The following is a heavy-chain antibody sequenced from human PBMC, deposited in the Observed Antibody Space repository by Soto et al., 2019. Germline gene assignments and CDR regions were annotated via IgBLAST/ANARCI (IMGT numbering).Heavy chain of an antibody. D-gene: IGHD2-8*02. V-gene: IGHV1-46*04. Sequence: ASVKVSCKASGYAFTTSHMHWVRQAPGPGLVWMGMIDPSAGTTTYAQKLQGRVTMTRDTAKSTVYMELSSMRSMDPAVYYCPRPEVPDVLNDAFKIIGQGTMITVS. CDR1: GYAFTTSH. CDR3: PRPEVPDVLNDAFKI. J-gene: IGHJ3*02. CDR2: IDPSAGTT.